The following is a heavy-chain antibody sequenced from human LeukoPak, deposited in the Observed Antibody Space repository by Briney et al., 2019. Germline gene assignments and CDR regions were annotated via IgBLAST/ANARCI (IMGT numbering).Heavy chain of an antibody. CDR2: IYYSGST. D-gene: IGHD3-10*01. Sequence: SETLSLTCTVSGGSISSSSYYWGWIRQPPGKGLEWIGSIYYSGSTYYNPSLKSRVTISVDTSKNQFSLKLSSVTAADTAVYYCARDLDPVLLWFGDVIKGGFDPWGQGTLVTVSS. V-gene: IGHV4-39*02. J-gene: IGHJ5*02. CDR3: ARDLDPVLLWFGDVIKGGFDP. CDR1: GGSISSSSYY.